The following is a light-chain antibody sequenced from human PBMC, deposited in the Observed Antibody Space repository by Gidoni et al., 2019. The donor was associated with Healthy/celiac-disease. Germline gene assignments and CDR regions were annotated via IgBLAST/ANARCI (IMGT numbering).Light chain of an antibody. CDR2: WAS. CDR1: QSVLYSSTNKNY. CDR3: QQYYSTPLP. V-gene: IGKV4-1*01. Sequence: DIVMTQSPDSLAVSLGERATINCKSSQSVLYSSTNKNYLAWYQQKPGQPPKLLMYWASTRESGVPDRFSGSGSGTDFTLTISSLQAEDVAVYYCQQYYSTPLPFGGGTKVEIK. J-gene: IGKJ4*01.